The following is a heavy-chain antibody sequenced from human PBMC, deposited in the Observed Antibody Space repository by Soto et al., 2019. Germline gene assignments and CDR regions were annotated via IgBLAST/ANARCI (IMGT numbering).Heavy chain of an antibody. Sequence: SETLSLTXTVSGGSVSGGNHYWSWIRQPPGKGLEWIGYIYDSGSNNYNPSLKSRVTISEDTSKNQFSLKLRSVTAADTAVYYCAKYNSISDGGWFDPWGQGTLVTVSS. CDR3: AKYNSISDGGWFDP. CDR2: IYDSGSN. CDR1: GGSVSGGNHY. J-gene: IGHJ5*02. D-gene: IGHD2-2*01. V-gene: IGHV4-61*01.